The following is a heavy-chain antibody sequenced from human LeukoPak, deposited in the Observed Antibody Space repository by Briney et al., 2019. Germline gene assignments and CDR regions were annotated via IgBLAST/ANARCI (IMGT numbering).Heavy chain of an antibody. CDR1: GFTFSGNA. CDR2: ISYEGSNK. J-gene: IGHJ4*02. V-gene: IGHV3-30*04. Sequence: GGALRLSSAASGFTFSGNAMHWVRPAPGEGLESVAAISYEGSNKYYSDSVKGRFTISRDNSKNTLYLQMSSLRPEDTAVYYCVRGGDYYGSDPFYFDYWGQGTLVTVSS. CDR3: VRGGDYYGSDPFYFDY. D-gene: IGHD3-10*01.